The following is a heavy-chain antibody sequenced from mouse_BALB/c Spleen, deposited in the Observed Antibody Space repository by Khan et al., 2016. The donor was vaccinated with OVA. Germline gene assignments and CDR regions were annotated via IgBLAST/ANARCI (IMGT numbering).Heavy chain of an antibody. CDR3: ARNSYMYGFTY. V-gene: IGHV2-4-1*01. J-gene: IGHJ3*01. CDR1: GFSLTTYG. D-gene: IGHD2-14*01. CDR2: IWSGGNT. Sequence: QVQLKQSGPGLVQPSQSLSITCTVSGFSLTTYGVHWVRQSPGKGLEWLGLIWSGGNTDYNAAFISRLSISKDNSKSQVFFKMNSLQADDTAIYYCARNSYMYGFTYWGQGTLVTVSA.